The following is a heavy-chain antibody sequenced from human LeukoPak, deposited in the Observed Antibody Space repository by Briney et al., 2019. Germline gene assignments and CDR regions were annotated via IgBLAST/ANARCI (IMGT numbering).Heavy chain of an antibody. CDR3: ARVAVYAIGSNWFDP. J-gene: IGHJ5*02. D-gene: IGHD2-8*01. CDR1: GGTFSSYA. Sequence: ASVKVSCKASGGTFSSYAISWVRQAPGQGLEWMGRIIPILGIANYAQKFQGRVTITADESTSTAYMELSSLRSEDTAVYYCARVAVYAIGSNWFDPWGQGTLVTVSS. V-gene: IGHV1-69*04. CDR2: IIPILGIA.